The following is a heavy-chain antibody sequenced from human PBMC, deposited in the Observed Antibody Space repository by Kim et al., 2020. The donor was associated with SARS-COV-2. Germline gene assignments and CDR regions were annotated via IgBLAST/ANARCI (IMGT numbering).Heavy chain of an antibody. D-gene: IGHD3-3*01. CDR2: IYYSGST. CDR3: ATQRPSLSRGYYTYYYG. Sequence: SETLSLTCTVSGGSISSSSYYWGWIRQPPGKGLEWIGSIYYSGSTYYNPSLKSRVTISVDTSKNQFSLKLSSVTAADTAVYYCATQRPSLSRGYYTYYYG. CDR1: GGSISSSSYY. J-gene: IGHJ6*01. V-gene: IGHV4-39*01.